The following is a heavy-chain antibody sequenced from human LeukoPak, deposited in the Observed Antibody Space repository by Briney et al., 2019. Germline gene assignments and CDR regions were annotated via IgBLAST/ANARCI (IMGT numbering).Heavy chain of an antibody. V-gene: IGHV1-69*05. J-gene: IGHJ4*02. CDR2: IIPIFGTA. CDR3: ARHKEVGDYYYFDY. CDR1: GGTFSSYA. Sequence: SVKVSCKASGGTFSSYAISWVRQAPGQGLEWMGRIIPIFGTANYAQKFQGRVTITTDESTSTAYMELSSLRSEDTAVYYCARHKEVGDYYYFDYWGQGTLVTVSS. D-gene: IGHD2/OR15-2a*01.